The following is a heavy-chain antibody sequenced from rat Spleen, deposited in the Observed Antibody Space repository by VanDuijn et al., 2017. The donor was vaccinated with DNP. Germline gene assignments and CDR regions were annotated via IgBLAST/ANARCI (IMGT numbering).Heavy chain of an antibody. CDR2: ISTGGGDT. D-gene: IGHD1-3*01. V-gene: IGHV5S11*01. Sequence: EVQLVESGGGLVQPGRSMKLSCAASGFTFSNYYMSWVRQALTKGLEWVASISTGGGDTYYRDSVKGRFTFSRDNAKSTLYMQMDSLRSEETATYYCARHANYGSLVYAMDAWGQGTSVTVSS. CDR1: GFTFSNYY. J-gene: IGHJ4*01. CDR3: ARHANYGSLVYAMDA.